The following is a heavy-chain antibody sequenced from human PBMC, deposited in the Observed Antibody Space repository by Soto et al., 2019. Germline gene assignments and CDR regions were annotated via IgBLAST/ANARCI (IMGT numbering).Heavy chain of an antibody. CDR3: TSRNCGGDCYSHFDS. J-gene: IGHJ4*02. D-gene: IGHD2-21*02. CDR2: IDPNDSET. Sequence: PGESLKISCKGSGYRFNSYWISWVRQMPGEGLEWMGRIDPNDSETKYSPSFEGQVTISADRSINTAYLEWSSLKAADTAMYYCTSRNCGGDCYSHFDSWGQGALVTVSP. V-gene: IGHV5-10-1*01. CDR1: GYRFNSYW.